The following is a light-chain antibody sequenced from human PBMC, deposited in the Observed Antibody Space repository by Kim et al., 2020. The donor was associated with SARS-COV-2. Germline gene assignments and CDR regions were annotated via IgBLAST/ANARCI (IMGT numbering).Light chain of an antibody. V-gene: IGLV3-27*01. Sequence: VAPEQPARITCSGGILAKKYARWFQQKPGQAPVLVIYKDSERPSGIPERFSGSSSGTTVTLTISGAQVEDEADYYCYSAADNYRVFGGGTQLTVL. CDR3: YSAADNYRV. CDR1: ILAKKY. J-gene: IGLJ3*02. CDR2: KDS.